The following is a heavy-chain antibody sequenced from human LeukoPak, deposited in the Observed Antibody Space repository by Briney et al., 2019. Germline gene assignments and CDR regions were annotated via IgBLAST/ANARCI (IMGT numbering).Heavy chain of an antibody. J-gene: IGHJ4*02. Sequence: GASVKVSCKASGYTFTGYYMHWVRQAPGQGLEWMGWINPNSGGTNYAQKFQGRDTMTRDTSISTAYMELSRLRSDDTAVYYCARDTSYCGGDCYFPDYWGQGTLVTVSS. CDR2: INPNSGGT. V-gene: IGHV1-2*02. CDR3: ARDTSYCGGDCYFPDY. CDR1: GYTFTGYY. D-gene: IGHD2-21*02.